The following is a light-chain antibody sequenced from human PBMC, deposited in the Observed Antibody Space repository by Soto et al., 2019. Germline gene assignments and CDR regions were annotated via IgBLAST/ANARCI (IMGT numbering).Light chain of an antibody. V-gene: IGLV2-14*01. CDR1: SSDVGGYNY. CDR3: RSYTSSSTLVV. CDR2: DVS. Sequence: QSALTQPASVSGSPGQSITISCTGTSSDVGGYNYVSWYQQHPGKAPKLMIYDVSNRPSGVSNRFSGSKSGNTASLTISGLQAEDEADYYCRSYTSSSTLVVFGGRTKLTVL. J-gene: IGLJ2*01.